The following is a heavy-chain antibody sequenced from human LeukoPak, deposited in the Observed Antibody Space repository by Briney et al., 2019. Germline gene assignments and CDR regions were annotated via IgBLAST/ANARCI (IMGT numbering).Heavy chain of an antibody. J-gene: IGHJ4*02. Sequence: PGGSLRLSCAASGFTFSTYWMHWVRQAPGKGLVWVSRIDHDGINTYYADSVKGRFTISRDNAKNTLYLQMNSLRAEDTAVYYCARSKVRGVISGSFDYWGQGTLVTVSS. V-gene: IGHV3-74*01. D-gene: IGHD3-10*01. CDR1: GFTFSTYW. CDR2: IDHDGINT. CDR3: ARSKVRGVISGSFDY.